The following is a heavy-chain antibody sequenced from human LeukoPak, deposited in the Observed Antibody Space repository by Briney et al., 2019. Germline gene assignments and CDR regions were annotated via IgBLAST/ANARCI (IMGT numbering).Heavy chain of an antibody. CDR1: GFTVTNYY. V-gene: IGHV3-53*01. D-gene: IGHD2-2*03. CDR2: SYSGGGT. CDR3: VRDANDGYYFDY. J-gene: IGHJ4*02. Sequence: PGGSLRLSCAASGFTVTNYYMSWVRQAPGRGLEWVSVSYSGGGTYYADSVKGRFTVSRDNSKNTLYLQVNSLRVEDTAVYYCVRDANDGYYFDYWGQGTLVTVSS.